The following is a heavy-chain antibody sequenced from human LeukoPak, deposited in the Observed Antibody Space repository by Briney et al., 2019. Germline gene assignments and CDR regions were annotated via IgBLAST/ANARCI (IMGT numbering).Heavy chain of an antibody. J-gene: IGHJ4*02. CDR3: ARDDAVTTSSPFDY. V-gene: IGHV3-30*03. D-gene: IGHD4-17*01. CDR1: GFTFSSYG. CDR2: ISYDGSNK. Sequence: PGGSLRLSCAASGFTFSSYGMHWVRQAPGKGLEWVAVISYDGSNKYYADSVKGRFTISRDNSKNTLFLQMSSLRAEDTAVYYCARDDAVTTSSPFDYWGQGTLVTVSS.